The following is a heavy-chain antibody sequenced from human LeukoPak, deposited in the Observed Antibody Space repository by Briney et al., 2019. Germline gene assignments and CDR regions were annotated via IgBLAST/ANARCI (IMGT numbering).Heavy chain of an antibody. D-gene: IGHD6-19*01. CDR1: GYTFTSYW. CDR2: IYPGDSDT. Sequence: RGESLKISCEGSGYTFTSYWIAWVRQMPGKGLEWMGIIYPGDSDTRYSPSFQGQVTISADKSISTAYLQWSSLKASDTAMYYCARRGRYSSGWHLDYWGQGTLVTVSS. CDR3: ARRGRYSSGWHLDY. V-gene: IGHV5-51*01. J-gene: IGHJ4*02.